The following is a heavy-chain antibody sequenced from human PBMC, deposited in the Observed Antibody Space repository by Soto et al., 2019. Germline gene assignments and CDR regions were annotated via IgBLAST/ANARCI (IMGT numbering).Heavy chain of an antibody. CDR3: ASVYTKGTNGLAFDS. D-gene: IGHD2-8*01. Sequence: SETLSLTCAVYGGSFSGYYWSWSRQPPGKGLEWIGEINHSGSTNYNPSLKSRVTISVDTSKNQFSLKLSSVTAADTAVYYCASVYTKGTNGLAFDSWSQRTPVTVSS. J-gene: IGHJ5*01. V-gene: IGHV4-34*01. CDR1: GGSFSGYY. CDR2: INHSGST.